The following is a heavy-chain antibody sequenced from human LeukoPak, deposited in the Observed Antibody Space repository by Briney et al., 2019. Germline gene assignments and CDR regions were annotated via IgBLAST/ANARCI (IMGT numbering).Heavy chain of an antibody. D-gene: IGHD6-13*01. Sequence: SVKVSCKASGGTFSSYAISWVRQAPGQGLEWMGGIIPIFGIANYAQKFQGRVTITADESTSTAYMELSSLRSEDTAVYYCARDLGIAAAANWFDPWGQGTLVTVSS. V-gene: IGHV1-69*13. CDR2: IIPIFGIA. J-gene: IGHJ5*02. CDR1: GGTFSSYA. CDR3: ARDLGIAAAANWFDP.